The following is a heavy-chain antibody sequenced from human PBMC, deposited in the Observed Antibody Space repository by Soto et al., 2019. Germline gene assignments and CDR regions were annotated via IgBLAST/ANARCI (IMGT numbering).Heavy chain of an antibody. CDR3: ARDLVVGARRAFDI. V-gene: IGHV1-69*13. CDR2: IIPIFGTA. Sequence: SVKVSCKASGGAFSSYAISWVRQAPGQGLEWMGGIIPIFGTANYAQKFQGRVTITADESTSTAYMELSSLRSEDTAVYYCARDLVVGARRAFDIWGQGTMVTVSS. J-gene: IGHJ3*02. CDR1: GGAFSSYA. D-gene: IGHD1-26*01.